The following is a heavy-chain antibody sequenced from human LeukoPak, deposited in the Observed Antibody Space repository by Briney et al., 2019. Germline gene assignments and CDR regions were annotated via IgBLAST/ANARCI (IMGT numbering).Heavy chain of an antibody. D-gene: IGHD5-12*01. J-gene: IGHJ4*02. CDR1: GYTLTELS. CDR2: FDPEDGET. CDR3: ATASPNGYEWPFDY. V-gene: IGHV1-24*01. Sequence: WASVKVSCKVSGYTLTELSMHWVRQAPGKGLEWMGGFDPEDGETIYAQKFQGRVTMTEDTSTDTAYMELSSLRSEDTAVYYCATASPNGYEWPFDYWGQGTLVTVSS.